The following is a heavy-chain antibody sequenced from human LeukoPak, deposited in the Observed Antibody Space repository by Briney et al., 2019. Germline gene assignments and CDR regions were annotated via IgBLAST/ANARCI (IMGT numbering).Heavy chain of an antibody. J-gene: IGHJ4*02. CDR2: IYYTGST. CDR3: ARRGGSGRSFDY. Sequence: SETLSLTCTVSGGSVSSGTYYWTCIRQPPGKGLDSIGYIYYTGSTNYNPSLKSRLTISVDTSKNQFSLKLSSVTAADTAVYYCARRGGSGRSFDYWGQGTLVTVSS. V-gene: IGHV4-61*01. CDR1: GGSVSSGTYY. D-gene: IGHD3-10*01.